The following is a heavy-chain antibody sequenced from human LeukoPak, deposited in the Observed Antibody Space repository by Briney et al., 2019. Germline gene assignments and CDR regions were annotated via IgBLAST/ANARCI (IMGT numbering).Heavy chain of an antibody. CDR1: GGSISSGDYY. Sequence: SETLSLTCTVSGGSISSGDYYWSWIRQPPGKGLVWIGYIYYSGSTYYNPSLKSRVTISVDTSKNQFPLKLSSVTAADTAVYYCAREQMVRGVAWGQGTLVTVSS. CDR2: IYYSGST. J-gene: IGHJ5*02. D-gene: IGHD3-10*01. CDR3: AREQMVRGVA. V-gene: IGHV4-30-4*08.